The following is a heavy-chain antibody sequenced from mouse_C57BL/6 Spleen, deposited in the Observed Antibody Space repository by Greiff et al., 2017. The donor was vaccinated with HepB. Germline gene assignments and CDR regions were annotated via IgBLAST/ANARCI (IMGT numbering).Heavy chain of an antibody. V-gene: IGHV1-22*01. D-gene: IGHD1-1*01. CDR3: ARRDYYGSSSYWYFDV. J-gene: IGHJ1*03. CDR1: GYTFTDYN. CDR2: INPNNGGT. Sequence: EVQLQQSGPELVKPGASVKMSCKASGYTFTDYNMHWVKQSHGKSLEWIGYINPNNGGTSYNQKFKGKATLTVNKSSSTAYLELRSLTSEDSAVYDCARRDYYGSSSYWYFDVWGTGTTVTVSS.